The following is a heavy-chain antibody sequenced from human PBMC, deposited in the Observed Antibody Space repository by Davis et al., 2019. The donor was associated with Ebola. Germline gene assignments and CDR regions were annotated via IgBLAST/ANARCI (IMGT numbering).Heavy chain of an antibody. J-gene: IGHJ4*02. CDR1: GGSISSSSYY. CDR3: ASGGLTGVLDY. Sequence: LSLTCTVSGGSISSSSYYWGWIRQPPGKGLEWIGSIYYSGSTYYNPSLKSRVTISVDTSKNQFSLKLSSVTAADTAVYYCASGGLTGVLDYWGQGTLVTVSS. CDR2: IYYSGST. D-gene: IGHD2-8*02. V-gene: IGHV4-39*07.